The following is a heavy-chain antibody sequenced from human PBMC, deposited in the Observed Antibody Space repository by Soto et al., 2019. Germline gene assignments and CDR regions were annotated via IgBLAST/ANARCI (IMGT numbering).Heavy chain of an antibody. CDR2: IGASSSPI. CDR1: TFTFSSYS. D-gene: IGHD2-2*02. CDR3: VRGGRGYTRDDVFDI. Sequence: VQLVESGGGLVKPGGSLKLSCVDSTFTFSSYSMNWVRQAPGKGLEWVSSIGASSSPIFYADSVKGRFTISRNNAKNLLYLQMNSLRAEDTAVYYCVRGGRGYTRDDVFDIWGQGTMVTVSS. V-gene: IGHV3-21*06. J-gene: IGHJ3*02.